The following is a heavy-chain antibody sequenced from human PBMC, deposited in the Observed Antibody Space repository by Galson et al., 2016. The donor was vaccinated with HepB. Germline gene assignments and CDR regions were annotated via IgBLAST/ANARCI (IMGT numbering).Heavy chain of an antibody. CDR3: VRSGGFHGSTWSFDY. V-gene: IGHV3-74*01. J-gene: IGHJ4*02. CDR2: ISPDGTTP. D-gene: IGHD6-13*01. Sequence: SLRLSCAASRFSFVTSWMHWVRQTPGKGLVWVSRISPDGTTPIYADSVKGRFTISRDNAQNTLYLQMNSLRAEDSSVYYCVRSGGFHGSTWSFDYWGQGTLVIVSS. CDR1: RFSFVTSW.